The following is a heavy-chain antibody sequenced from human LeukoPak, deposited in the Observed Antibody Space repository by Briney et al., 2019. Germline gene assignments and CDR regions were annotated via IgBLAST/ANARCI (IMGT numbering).Heavy chain of an antibody. J-gene: IGHJ6*02. D-gene: IGHD2-2*01. CDR2: ISAYNGNT. Sequence: ASVKVSCKASGYTFTSYGISWVRQAPGQGLEWMGWISAYNGNTNYAQKLQGRVTMTTDTSTSTAYMELRSLRSEDTAVYYCARDCSSTSCYYYYGMDVWGQGTTVTVSS. CDR3: ARDCSSTSCYYYYGMDV. CDR1: GYTFTSYG. V-gene: IGHV1-18*01.